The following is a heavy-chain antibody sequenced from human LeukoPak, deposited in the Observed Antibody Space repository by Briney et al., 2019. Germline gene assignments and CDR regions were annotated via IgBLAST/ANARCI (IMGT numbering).Heavy chain of an antibody. Sequence: ASVKVSCKASGYTFTSYDINWVRQATGQGLEWMGWMNPNSGNTGYAQKFQGRVTMTRNTSISTAYMELSSLRSEDTAVYYCASGLLRGYYYYYGMDVWGQGTTVTVSS. CDR2: MNPNSGNT. V-gene: IGHV1-8*01. J-gene: IGHJ6*02. CDR1: GYTFTSYD. CDR3: ASGLLRGYYYYYGMDV. D-gene: IGHD2-21*01.